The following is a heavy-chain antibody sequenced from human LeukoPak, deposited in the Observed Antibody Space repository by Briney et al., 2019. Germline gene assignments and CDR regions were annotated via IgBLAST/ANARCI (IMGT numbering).Heavy chain of an antibody. CDR3: AKTIRVRGDAYNWFDP. D-gene: IGHD3-10*01. Sequence: PSETLSLTCTVSGGSIISSSYYWGWIRQPPGKGLEWIGNIYYGGSTNYNPSLKSRATMSVDTSMNQFSLKLSSVTAADTAVYYCAKTIRVRGDAYNWFDPWGQGTLVTVPS. CDR2: IYYGGST. J-gene: IGHJ5*02. CDR1: GGSIISSSYY. V-gene: IGHV4-39*01.